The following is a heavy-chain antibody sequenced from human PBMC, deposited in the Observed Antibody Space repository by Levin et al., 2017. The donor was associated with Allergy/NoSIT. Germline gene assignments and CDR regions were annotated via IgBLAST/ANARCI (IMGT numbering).Heavy chain of an antibody. J-gene: IGHJ5*02. CDR2: LNPNSGDT. Sequence: ASVKVSCKASGFTFSIYDIHWVRQAPGQGLEWVGRLNPNSGDTESAQKFLGRVTLTRDTSTSTAFMELTRLRPDDTAIYCCARETIAAPPYNWFDTWGQGALVTVSS. D-gene: IGHD6-25*01. V-gene: IGHV1-2*06. CDR1: GFTFSIYD. CDR3: ARETIAAPPYNWFDT.